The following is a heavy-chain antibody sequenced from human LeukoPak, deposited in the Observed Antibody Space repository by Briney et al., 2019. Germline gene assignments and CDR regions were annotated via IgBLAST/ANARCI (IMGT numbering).Heavy chain of an antibody. Sequence: PGGSLRLSCAASGFIFSNYVMHWVRQGTGKGLEWVSAIGTGGDTYYPGSVKGRFTISRDNVKNSLYLQMNSLRAGDTAVFYCARAGGALAFDIWGQGTVVTVSS. CDR2: IGTGGDT. CDR1: GFIFSNYV. D-gene: IGHD3-10*01. J-gene: IGHJ3*02. V-gene: IGHV3-13*01. CDR3: ARAGGALAFDI.